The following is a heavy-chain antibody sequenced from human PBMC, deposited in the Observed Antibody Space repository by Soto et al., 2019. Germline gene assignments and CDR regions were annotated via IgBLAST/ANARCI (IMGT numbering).Heavy chain of an antibody. J-gene: IGHJ4*02. D-gene: IGHD6-19*01. CDR1: GHTFSGHY. CDR2: INANSGDT. Sequence: QVQLVQSGAEVKKPGASVRVSCKASGHTFSGHYMHWIRQAPGQGPEWLGWINANSGDTDRAPKFQDRLTMIRDTSISTAYMELSRLRSDDTAVYYCARGGALDGTSPPFNHWGQGTLVTVSS. V-gene: IGHV1-2*02. CDR3: ARGGALDGTSPPFNH.